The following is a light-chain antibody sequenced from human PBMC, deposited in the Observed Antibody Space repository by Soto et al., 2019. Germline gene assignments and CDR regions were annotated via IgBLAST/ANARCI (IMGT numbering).Light chain of an antibody. CDR2: GAS. J-gene: IGKJ1*01. Sequence: EIVLTQSPGTLSLSPGERATLSCRASQSVSSSYLAWYQQKPGQAPRLLIYGASSRATGIPDRFSGSGSGTDFTRTISRLEPEDFAVDYWQQYGSSPWTFGQGTKVEIK. V-gene: IGKV3-20*01. CDR3: QQYGSSPWT. CDR1: QSVSSSY.